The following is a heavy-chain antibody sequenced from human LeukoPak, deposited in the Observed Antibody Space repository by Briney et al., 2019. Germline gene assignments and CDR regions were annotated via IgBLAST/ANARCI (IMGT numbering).Heavy chain of an antibody. CDR1: GGSISSYY. J-gene: IGHJ3*02. D-gene: IGHD2-15*01. CDR2: IYYSGST. Sequence: SETLSLTCTVSGGSISSYYWSWIRQPPGKGLEWIGYIYYSGSTNYNPSLKSRVTISVDTSKNQFFLKLSSVTAADTAVYYCARAVGYCSGGSCYTYAFDIWGQGTMVTVSS. V-gene: IGHV4-59*01. CDR3: ARAVGYCSGGSCYTYAFDI.